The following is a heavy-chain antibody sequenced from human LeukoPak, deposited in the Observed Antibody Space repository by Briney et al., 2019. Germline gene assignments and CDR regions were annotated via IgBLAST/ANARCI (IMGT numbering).Heavy chain of an antibody. V-gene: IGHV4-59*01. CDR2: IYYSGST. CDR1: GGSISSYY. J-gene: IGHJ6*03. CDR3: ARTTEGGYSYGYFYYYYMDV. D-gene: IGHD5-18*01. Sequence: SETLSLTCTVSGGSISSYYWSWIRQPPGKGLEWIGYIYYSGSTNYNPSLESRVTISADTSKNQFSLKLSSVTAADTAVYYCARTTEGGYSYGYFYYYYMDVWGKGTTVTISS.